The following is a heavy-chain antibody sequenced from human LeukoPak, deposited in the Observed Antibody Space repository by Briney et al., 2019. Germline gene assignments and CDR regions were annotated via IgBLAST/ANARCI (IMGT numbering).Heavy chain of an antibody. D-gene: IGHD6-6*01. CDR1: GGSISSSSYY. Sequence: SETLSLTCTVSGGSISSSSYYWGWIRQPPGRGLEWIGSIYYSGSTYYNPSLKSRVTISVDTSKNQFSLKLSSVTAADTAVYYCARSVGYSSSDFDYWGQGTLVTVSS. CDR3: ARSVGYSSSDFDY. CDR2: IYYSGST. J-gene: IGHJ4*02. V-gene: IGHV4-39*07.